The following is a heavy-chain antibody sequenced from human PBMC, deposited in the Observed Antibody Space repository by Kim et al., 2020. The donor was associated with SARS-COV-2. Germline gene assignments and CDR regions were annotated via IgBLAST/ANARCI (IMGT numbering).Heavy chain of an antibody. D-gene: IGHD6-13*01. J-gene: IGHJ6*02. CDR2: ISYDGSNK. Sequence: GGSLRLSCAASGFTFSSYGMHWVRQAPGKGLEWVAVISYDGSNKYYADSVKGRFTISRDNSKNTLYLQMNSLRAEDTAVYYCAKGEQQLVGGMDVWGQVTTVTVSS. V-gene: IGHV3-30*18. CDR1: GFTFSSYG. CDR3: AKGEQQLVGGMDV.